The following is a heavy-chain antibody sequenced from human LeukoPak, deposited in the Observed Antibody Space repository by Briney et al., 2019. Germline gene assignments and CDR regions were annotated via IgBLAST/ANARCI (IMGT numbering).Heavy chain of an antibody. CDR2: INSNSGGT. D-gene: IGHD2-15*01. V-gene: IGHV1-2*02. Sequence: ASVNVSCKASVYTFTGYYMHWVRQAAGQGLVGMGWINSNSGGTNYAQKFQGRVTMTRDTSISTAYMELSRLRSDETAVYYCARDYCSGGSCYFFWGQGTLVTVSS. CDR3: ARDYCSGGSCYFF. CDR1: VYTFTGYY. J-gene: IGHJ4*02.